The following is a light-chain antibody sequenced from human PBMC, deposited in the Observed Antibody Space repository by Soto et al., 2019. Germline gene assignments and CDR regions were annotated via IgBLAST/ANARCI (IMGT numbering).Light chain of an antibody. CDR1: SSDVGGYNY. J-gene: IGLJ2*01. CDR2: EVN. V-gene: IGLV2-8*01. Sequence: QSALTQPPSASGSPGHSVTISCTGTSSDVGGYNYVSWYQQHPGKDPKLMIYEVNKRPSGVPDRFSGSKSGNTASLTVSGLQAEDEADYYCSSYADSNIVVFGGGTKLSVL. CDR3: SSYADSNIVV.